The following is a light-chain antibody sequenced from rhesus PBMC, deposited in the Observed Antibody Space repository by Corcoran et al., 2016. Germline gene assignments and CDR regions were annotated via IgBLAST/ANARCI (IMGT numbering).Light chain of an antibody. Sequence: DIQMTQSPSSLSASVGDRVTITCRASQGISDYLSWYQQKPGKAPKRLIYAASSLESGVPSRFSGNGSGTEFTLTISSLQPGDFAAYYCLQGYSTPYSFGQGTKVEIK. V-gene: IGKV1-36*02. CDR3: LQGYSTPYS. CDR1: QGISDY. J-gene: IGKJ2*01. CDR2: AAS.